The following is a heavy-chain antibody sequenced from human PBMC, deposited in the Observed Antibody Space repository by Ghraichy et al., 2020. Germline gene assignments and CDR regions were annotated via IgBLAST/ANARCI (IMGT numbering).Heavy chain of an antibody. CDR3: VRDLEGSFDY. CDR1: GFTFSRYW. J-gene: IGHJ4*02. CDR2: INSEESRT. V-gene: IGHV3-74*01. D-gene: IGHD2-15*01. Sequence: GGSLRLSCAASGFTFSRYWMHWVRQVPGKGLVWVSSINSEESRTTYADSVKSRFTISGDNAKNTLYLQMNSLRPEDTAVYYCVRDLEGSFDYWGQGTLVTVSS.